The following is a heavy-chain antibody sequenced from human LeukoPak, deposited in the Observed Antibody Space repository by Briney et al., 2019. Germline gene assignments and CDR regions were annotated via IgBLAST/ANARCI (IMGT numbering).Heavy chain of an antibody. CDR2: ISYRGST. CDR1: GDSVNSDGYY. J-gene: IGHJ3*02. V-gene: IGHV4-31*03. CDR3: ARDVVLTASPDAFDI. Sequence: SQTLSLTCHVSGDSVNSDGYYWSWIRQHPGKGLEWIGLISYRGSTSFNPSLKSRVSISVDTSKNQFSLRLTSVTAADTAVYYCARDVVLTASPDAFDIWGQGTMVSVSS. D-gene: IGHD2-21*02.